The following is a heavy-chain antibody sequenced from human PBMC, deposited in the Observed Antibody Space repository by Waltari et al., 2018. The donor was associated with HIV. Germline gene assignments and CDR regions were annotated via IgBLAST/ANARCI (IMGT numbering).Heavy chain of an antibody. CDR3: ARESHYYGSGSYYDY. Sequence: QVQLQESGPGLVKPSETLSLTCTVSGGSISSYYWSWIRQPPGKGLEWIGYIYYSGSPNYNPSLKSRVTISVDTSKNQFSLKLSSVTAADTAVYYCARESHYYGSGSYYDYWGQGTLVTVSS. J-gene: IGHJ4*02. CDR2: IYYSGSP. D-gene: IGHD3-10*01. V-gene: IGHV4-59*01. CDR1: GGSISSYY.